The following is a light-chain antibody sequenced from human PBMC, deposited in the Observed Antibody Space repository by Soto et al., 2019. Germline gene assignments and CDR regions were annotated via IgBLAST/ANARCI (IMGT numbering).Light chain of an antibody. CDR3: QQYNNWPLS. Sequence: MTQSPATLSVSPGESVPLSCXASHSINDDVAWYQQKPGQPPTLVMDRSSARAIGIPARFSGRGSGTEFTLTISSLQSEDFGTYYCQQYNNWPLSVGGGTKVEIK. CDR1: HSINDD. V-gene: IGKV3-15*01. CDR2: RSS. J-gene: IGKJ4*01.